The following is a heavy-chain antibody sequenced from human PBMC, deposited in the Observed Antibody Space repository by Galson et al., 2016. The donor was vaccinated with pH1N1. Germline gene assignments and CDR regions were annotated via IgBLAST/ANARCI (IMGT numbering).Heavy chain of an antibody. Sequence: QSGAEVKKPGESLKISRQASGYTFTTWWIGWVRQMPGKGLEWMGIIYPGDSDTRYSPSFQGHVTISADKSINTAYLQWSSLEASDTAIYYCARHRYYGSGIAMGYYFDYWGQGALVTVSS. CDR2: IYPGDSDT. J-gene: IGHJ4*02. CDR1: GYTFTTWW. D-gene: IGHD3-10*01. V-gene: IGHV5-51*01. CDR3: ARHRYYGSGIAMGYYFDY.